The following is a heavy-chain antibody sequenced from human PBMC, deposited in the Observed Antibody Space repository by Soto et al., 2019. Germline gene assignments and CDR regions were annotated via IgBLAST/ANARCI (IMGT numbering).Heavy chain of an antibody. CDR1: GYTFSSYA. D-gene: IGHD3-22*01. CDR2: IIPIFGTA. CDR3: ARDRSGYRSRASPMDV. J-gene: IGHJ6*02. Sequence: QVQLVQSGAELKKPGSSVKVSCKASGYTFSSYAISWVRQAPGQGLEWMGGIIPIFGTANYAQKFQGRVTITADASTRTAYMELSRLRSEDTAGYYCARDRSGYRSRASPMDVWGPGTTVTLSS. V-gene: IGHV1-69*01.